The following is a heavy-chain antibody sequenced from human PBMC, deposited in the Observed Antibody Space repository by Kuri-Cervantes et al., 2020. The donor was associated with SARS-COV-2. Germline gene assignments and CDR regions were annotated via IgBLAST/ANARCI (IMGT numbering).Heavy chain of an antibody. J-gene: IGHJ4*02. CDR2: IGYGGHYM. Sequence: LSLTCAAPGFSLSRYTMNWVRQAPGNGLEWVSSIGYGGHYMHYADSVEGRFTISRDDAKNSLYLLMNGLRAEDTAVYYCARETLNWNYVLDYWGQGALVTVSS. CDR1: GFSLSRYT. D-gene: IGHD1-7*01. V-gene: IGHV3-21*06. CDR3: ARETLNWNYVLDY.